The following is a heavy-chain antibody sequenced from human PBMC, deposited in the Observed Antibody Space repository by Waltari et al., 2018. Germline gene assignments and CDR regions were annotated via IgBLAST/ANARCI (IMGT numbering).Heavy chain of an antibody. CDR2: ISSSGSTR. V-gene: IGHV3-48*03. D-gene: IGHD5-12*01. J-gene: IGHJ4*02. CDR1: GFTFSSYA. Sequence: EVQLVESGGGLIQPGGSLRLSCAASGFTFSSYAMNWVRQAPGKGLEWVSYISSSGSTRYYADSVKGRFTISRDNAKNSLYLQMNSLRAEDTAVYYCARAPHDQGYSGYVGWGQGTQVTVSS. CDR3: ARAPHDQGYSGYVG.